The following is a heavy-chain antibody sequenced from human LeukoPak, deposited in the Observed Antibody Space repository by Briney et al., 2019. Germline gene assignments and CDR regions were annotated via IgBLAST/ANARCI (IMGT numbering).Heavy chain of an antibody. V-gene: IGHV1-69*13. CDR3: ANYGGNSYYYYYGMDV. CDR1: GGTFSSYA. D-gene: IGHD4-23*01. CDR2: IIPIFGTA. J-gene: IGHJ6*02. Sequence: EASVKVSCKASGGTFSSYAISWVRQAPGQGLEWMGGIIPIFGTANYAQKFQGRVTITADESTSTAYMELSSLRSEDTAVYYCANYGGNSYYYYYGMDVWGQGTTVTVSS.